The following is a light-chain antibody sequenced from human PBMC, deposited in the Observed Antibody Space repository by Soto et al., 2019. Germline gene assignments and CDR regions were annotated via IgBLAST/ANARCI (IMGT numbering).Light chain of an antibody. CDR3: QQSGNPPIT. V-gene: IGKV3D-20*01. CDR1: QSVSSSY. Sequence: EIGTTLYPVTVSVAQGERATLSCVASQSVSSSYLAWYQLKPGLAPRLLIYGASSRATGIPDRFSGSGSGTDFTLTISRLEPEDFAVYYCQQSGNPPITFGQGTRLEIK. CDR2: GAS. J-gene: IGKJ5*01.